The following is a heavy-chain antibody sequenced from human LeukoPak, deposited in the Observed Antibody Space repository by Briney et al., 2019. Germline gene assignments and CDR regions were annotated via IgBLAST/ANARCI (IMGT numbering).Heavy chain of an antibody. CDR2: ISGNGGST. CDR3: VKERSSGWYDFDY. V-gene: IGHV3-64D*06. CDR1: GFTFSSYA. Sequence: PGGALRLSCSASGFTFSSYAMHWVRQAPGKGLEYVSGISGNGGSTYYADSVKGRFTISRDNSKNTLYLQMSSLRIEATSVSYCVKERSSGWYDFDYWGQGTLVTVSS. D-gene: IGHD6-19*01. J-gene: IGHJ4*02.